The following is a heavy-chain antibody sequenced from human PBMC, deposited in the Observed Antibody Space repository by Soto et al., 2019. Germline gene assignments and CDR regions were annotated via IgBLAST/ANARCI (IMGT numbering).Heavy chain of an antibody. D-gene: IGHD3-22*01. CDR1: GYSFTSHW. Sequence: PGESLKISCKGSGYSFTSHWISWVRQMPGKGLEWMGRIDPSDSYTNYSPSFQGHVTISADKSISTAYLQWSSLKASDTAMYYCARHSSTITMIVVVDAFDIWGQGTMVTVSS. V-gene: IGHV5-10-1*01. CDR2: IDPSDSYT. CDR3: ARHSSTITMIVVVDAFDI. J-gene: IGHJ3*02.